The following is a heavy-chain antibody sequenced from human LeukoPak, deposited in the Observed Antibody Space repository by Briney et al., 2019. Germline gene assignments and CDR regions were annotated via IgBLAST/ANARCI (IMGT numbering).Heavy chain of an antibody. Sequence: GGSLRLSCAASGFTFSNAWMSWVRQAPGKGLEWVGRIKSKTDGGTTDYAAPVKGRFTISRDDSKNTLYLQMNSLKTEDTAVYYCTTAYSSSSGIDAFDIWGQGTMVTVSS. D-gene: IGHD6-6*01. CDR3: TTAYSSSSGIDAFDI. J-gene: IGHJ3*02. CDR2: IKSKTDGGTT. CDR1: GFTFSNAW. V-gene: IGHV3-15*01.